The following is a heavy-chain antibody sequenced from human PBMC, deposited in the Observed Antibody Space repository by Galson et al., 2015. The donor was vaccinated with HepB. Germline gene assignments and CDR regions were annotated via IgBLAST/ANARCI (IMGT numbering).Heavy chain of an antibody. V-gene: IGHV3-23*01. D-gene: IGHD1-1*01. CDR2: ISGNSGST. CDR1: GFIFSNYV. J-gene: IGHJ4*02. CDR3: ARRRTTYYFDY. Sequence: SLRLSCAASGFIFSNYVMSWVRQAPGKGLEWVSVISGNSGSTYYADSVKGRFTISRDNSKNTLYLQMNSLRAEDTAVCFCARRRTTYYFDYWGQGTLVTVSS.